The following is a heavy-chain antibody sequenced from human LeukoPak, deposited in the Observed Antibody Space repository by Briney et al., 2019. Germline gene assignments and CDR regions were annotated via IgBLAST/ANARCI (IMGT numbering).Heavy chain of an antibody. J-gene: IGHJ4*02. CDR1: GFTFTNYA. Sequence: GGSLRFSCAASGFTFTNYAMSWVRQAPGKGLEWVSGMSGRGVSTYYADSVKGRFTISSDNSKNTLYLQMNSLRAEDTAIYYCAKDCNGGNCHIDYWGQGTLVTVAS. D-gene: IGHD2-15*01. V-gene: IGHV3-23*01. CDR2: MSGRGVST. CDR3: AKDCNGGNCHIDY.